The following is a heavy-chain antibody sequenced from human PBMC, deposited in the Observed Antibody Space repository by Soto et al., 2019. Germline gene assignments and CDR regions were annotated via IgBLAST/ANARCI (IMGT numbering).Heavy chain of an antibody. CDR1: GFTFSSYS. CDR2: ISSSSSTI. CDR3: AREGGELSLGL. V-gene: IGHV3-48*01. D-gene: IGHD3-16*02. Sequence: GGSLRLSCAASGFTFSSYSMNWVRQAPGKGLEWVSYISSSSSTIYYADSVKGRFTISRDNAKNSLYLQMNSLRAEDTAVYYCAREGGELSLGLWGQGTLVTVSS. J-gene: IGHJ4*02.